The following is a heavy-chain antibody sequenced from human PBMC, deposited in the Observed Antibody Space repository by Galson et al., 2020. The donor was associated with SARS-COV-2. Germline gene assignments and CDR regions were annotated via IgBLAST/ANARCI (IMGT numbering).Heavy chain of an antibody. CDR1: GFTFSSYW. CDR3: AREGYYDFGSGPRV. V-gene: IGHV3-7*05. CDR2: IKQVGSEK. D-gene: IGHD3-3*01. J-gene: IGHJ3*01. Sequence: GESLKISCAASGFTFSSYWMSWVRQAPRKGLAWVANIKQVGSEKYDVASVKGRFTISRDNATNSLYLQMNSLRAEDTAVYYGAREGYYDFGSGPRVWGQETMLTFSS.